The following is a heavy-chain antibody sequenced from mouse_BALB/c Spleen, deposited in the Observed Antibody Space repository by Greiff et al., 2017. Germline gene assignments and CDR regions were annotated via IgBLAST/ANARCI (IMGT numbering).Heavy chain of an antibody. CDR3: ATGIYYFDY. Sequence: DVQLVESGGGLVQPGGSRKLSCAASGFTFSSFGMHWVRQAPEKGLEWVAYISSGSSTIYYADTVKGRFTISRDNPKNTLFLQMTSLRSEDTAMYYCATGIYYFDYWGQGTTLTVSS. J-gene: IGHJ2*01. CDR2: ISSGSSTI. V-gene: IGHV5-17*02. D-gene: IGHD4-1*01. CDR1: GFTFSSFG.